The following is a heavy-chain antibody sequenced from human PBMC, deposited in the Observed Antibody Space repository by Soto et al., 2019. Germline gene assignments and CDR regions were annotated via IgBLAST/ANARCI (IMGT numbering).Heavy chain of an antibody. J-gene: IGHJ4*02. Sequence: QVQLVESGGGVVQPGGSLRLSCAASGFSFSRFAIHWVRQAPGKGLEGVAVISKDGSVIYYADSVKGRFTISRDNSKSSLFLQVNSLTSEDTAVYHCARSRSGAVPDSLGFWGQGTLVTVSS. D-gene: IGHD3-10*01. V-gene: IGHV3-30-3*01. CDR1: GFSFSRFA. CDR2: ISKDGSVI. CDR3: ARSRSGAVPDSLGF.